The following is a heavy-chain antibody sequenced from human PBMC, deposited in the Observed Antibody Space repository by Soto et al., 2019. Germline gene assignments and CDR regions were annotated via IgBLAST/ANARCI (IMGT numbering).Heavy chain of an antibody. Sequence: DVPLLESGGGLVQPGGSLRLSCAASGFTFINFAMSWVRQAPGKGLEWVSSIHSGGTYYADSVRGRFTISRDNSKNTLSLQMNSLRAEDTAVYYCAKATHNSAGGYCRSTSFAAEYFQDRGQGTLVSVSS. CDR2: IHSGGT. V-gene: IGHV3-23*01. CDR3: AKATHNSAGGYCRSTSFAAEYFQD. J-gene: IGHJ1*01. D-gene: IGHD2-2*01. CDR1: GFTFINFA.